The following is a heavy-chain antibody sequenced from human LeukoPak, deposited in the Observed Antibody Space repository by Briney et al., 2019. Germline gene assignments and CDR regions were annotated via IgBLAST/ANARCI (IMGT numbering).Heavy chain of an antibody. CDR3: AKDIGAYDFWSGYSNYYYYMDV. CDR2: ISWNSGSI. Sequence: TGGSLRLSCAASGFSFRSYDMPWVRQAPGKGLEWVSGISWNSGSIGYADSVKGRFTISRDNAKNPLYLQMNSLRAEDTALYYCAKDIGAYDFWSGYSNYYYYMDVWGKGTTVTVSS. V-gene: IGHV3-9*01. J-gene: IGHJ6*03. D-gene: IGHD3-3*01. CDR1: GFSFRSYD.